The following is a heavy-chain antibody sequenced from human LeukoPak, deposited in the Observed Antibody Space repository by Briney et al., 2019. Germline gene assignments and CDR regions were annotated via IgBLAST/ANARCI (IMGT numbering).Heavy chain of an antibody. D-gene: IGHD5-24*01. CDR1: GDSISSYY. CDR2: MYYSGST. CDR3: ARHEGPRGGMATTP. Sequence: PETLSLTCTVSGDSISSYYWSWIRQPPGKGLEWIGYMYYSGSTNYNPSLKSRVTISVDTSKNQFSLKLSSVTAADTAVYYCARHEGPRGGMATTPWGQGTLVTVSS. V-gene: IGHV4-59*08. J-gene: IGHJ5*02.